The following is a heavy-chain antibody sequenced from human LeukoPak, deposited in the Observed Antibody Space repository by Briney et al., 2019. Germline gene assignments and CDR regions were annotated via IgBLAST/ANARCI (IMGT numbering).Heavy chain of an antibody. CDR1: GFTVSSNY. J-gene: IGHJ6*03. CDR2: IYSGCST. Sequence: GGSLRVSCAASGFTVSSNYMSWVRQAPGKGLEWVSIIYSGCSTYYADSVKGRFTISRDNSKNTLYLQMNSLRAEDTAVYYCARGLYYYGSGAPKAAAYYYMDVWGKGTTVTVSS. D-gene: IGHD3-10*01. V-gene: IGHV3-53*01. CDR3: ARGLYYYGSGAPKAAAYYYMDV.